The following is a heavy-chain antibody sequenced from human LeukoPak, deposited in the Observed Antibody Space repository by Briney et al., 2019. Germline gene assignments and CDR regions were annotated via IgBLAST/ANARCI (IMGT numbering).Heavy chain of an antibody. CDR1: GFAFKNYA. J-gene: IGHJ4*02. V-gene: IGHV3-23*01. CDR2: INDNGGQR. D-gene: IGHD1-26*01. Sequence: GGSLRLSCAASGFAFKNYAMTWVRQAPGKGLEWVSNINDNGGQRHYADSVKGRFTISRDNSKNTVFLQMDSLRAEDTAVYYCAKTQWKVGATDYFDYWSQGILVTVSS. CDR3: AKTQWKVGATDYFDY.